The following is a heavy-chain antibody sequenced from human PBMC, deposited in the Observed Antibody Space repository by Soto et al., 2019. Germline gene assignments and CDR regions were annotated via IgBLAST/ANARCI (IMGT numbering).Heavy chain of an antibody. CDR2: IYSGGST. Sequence: GGSLRLSCAASGFTVSSNYMSWVRQAPGKGLEWVSVIYSGGSTYYADSVKGRFTISRDNSKNTLYLQMNSLRAEDTAVYYCARDAEDSGYDYYYYYYMDVWGKGTTVTVSS. V-gene: IGHV3-66*01. CDR1: GFTVSSNY. CDR3: ARDAEDSGYDYYYYYYMDV. D-gene: IGHD5-12*01. J-gene: IGHJ6*03.